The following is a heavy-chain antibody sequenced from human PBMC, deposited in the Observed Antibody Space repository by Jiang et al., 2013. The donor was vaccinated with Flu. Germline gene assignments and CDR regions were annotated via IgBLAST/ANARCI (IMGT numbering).Heavy chain of an antibody. Sequence: LLESGGGVVQPGRSLRLSCAASGFTFSSYGMHWVRQAPGKGLEWVAVIWYDGSNKYYADSVKGRFTISRDNSKNTLYLQMNSLRAEDTAVYYCARDGEQLVNWGQGTLVTVSS. CDR3: ARDGEQLVN. V-gene: IGHV3-33*01. CDR2: IWYDGSNK. CDR1: GFTFSSYG. D-gene: IGHD6-6*01. J-gene: IGHJ4*02.